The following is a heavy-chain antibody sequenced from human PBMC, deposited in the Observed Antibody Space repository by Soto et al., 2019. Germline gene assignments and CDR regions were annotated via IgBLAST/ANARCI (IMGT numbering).Heavy chain of an antibody. CDR2: ISPDGKNQ. CDR3: VKPSGWYHDS. Sequence: PGGSLRLSCVVSGFTFSDYGMHWVRQAPGKGLEWVAVISPDGKNQYYPDSLRGRFTISRDDSKSTLYLQLNSLRAEDTAVYYCVKPSGWYHDSWGQGTQVTVSS. D-gene: IGHD6-19*01. CDR1: GFTFSDYG. J-gene: IGHJ4*02. V-gene: IGHV3-30*18.